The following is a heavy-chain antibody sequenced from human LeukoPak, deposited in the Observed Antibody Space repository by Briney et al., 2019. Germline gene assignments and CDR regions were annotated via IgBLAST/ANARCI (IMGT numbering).Heavy chain of an antibody. CDR2: ISSSSYI. V-gene: IGHV3-21*01. CDR1: GFTFSSYS. Sequence: GGSLRLSCAASGFTFSSYSMDWVRQAPGKGLEWVSSISSSSYIYYADSVKGRFTISRDNAKNSLYLQMNSLRAEDTAVYYCARDSPYSWGQGALVTVSS. CDR3: ARDSPYS. D-gene: IGHD1-26*01. J-gene: IGHJ4*02.